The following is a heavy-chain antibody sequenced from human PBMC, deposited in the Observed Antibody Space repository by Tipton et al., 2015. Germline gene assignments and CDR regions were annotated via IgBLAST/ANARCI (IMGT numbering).Heavy chain of an antibody. CDR3: AKMGKVATPAFVVFDY. D-gene: IGHD5-12*01. CDR1: GFTFSSYA. V-gene: IGHV3-23*01. Sequence: SLRLSCAASGFTFSSYAMSWVRQAPGKGLEWVSAFSGRGGSTYYADSVKGRFTISRDNSKNTLYLQMNSLRAEDTAVYYCAKMGKVATPAFVVFDYWGQGTLVTVSS. CDR2: FSGRGGST. J-gene: IGHJ4*02.